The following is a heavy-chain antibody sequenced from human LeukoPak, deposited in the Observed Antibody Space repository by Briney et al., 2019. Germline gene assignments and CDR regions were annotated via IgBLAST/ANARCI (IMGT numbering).Heavy chain of an antibody. CDR3: ASYSVAVTTILPDAFDI. Sequence: ASVKVSCKVSGYTLTELSMHWVRQAPGKGLEWMGGFDPEDGETIYAQKFQGRVTMTEDTSTDTAYMELSSLRSEDTAVYYCASYSVAVTTILPDAFDIWGQGTMVTVSS. D-gene: IGHD4-17*01. V-gene: IGHV1-24*01. J-gene: IGHJ3*02. CDR2: FDPEDGET. CDR1: GYTLTELS.